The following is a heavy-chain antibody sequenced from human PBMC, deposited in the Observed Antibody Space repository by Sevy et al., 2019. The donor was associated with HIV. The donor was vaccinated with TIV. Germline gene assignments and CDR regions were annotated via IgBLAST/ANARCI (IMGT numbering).Heavy chain of an antibody. CDR3: ARLAHRDSWLDP. CDR2: IYHDGSS. V-gene: IGHV4-30-2*01. Sequence: SETLSLTCAVSGGSVSSGGYSWSWIRQPPGKGLEWIGYIYHDGSSYYNPSLRSRVTISLDKSKNQFSLELNSVIAADTAVYYCARLAHRDSWLDPWGQGTLVTVSS. CDR1: GGSVSSGGYS. J-gene: IGHJ5*02.